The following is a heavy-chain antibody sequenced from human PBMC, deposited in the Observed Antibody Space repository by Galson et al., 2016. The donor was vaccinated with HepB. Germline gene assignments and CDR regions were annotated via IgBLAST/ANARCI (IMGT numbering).Heavy chain of an antibody. V-gene: IGHV2-70*01. CDR3: ARRQGWGRYYYCGMDV. CDR1: GFSLSTSGMC. D-gene: IGHD3-16*01. J-gene: IGHJ6*04. Sequence: PALVKPTQTLTLTCAFSGFSLSTSGMCVSWIRQPPGKALEWLALIDWDDDKYYSTSLKTRLTISKDTSTNQVVLTMTNMDPVDTATDYCARRQGWGRYYYCGMDVWGKGTTGTVSS. CDR2: IDWDDDK.